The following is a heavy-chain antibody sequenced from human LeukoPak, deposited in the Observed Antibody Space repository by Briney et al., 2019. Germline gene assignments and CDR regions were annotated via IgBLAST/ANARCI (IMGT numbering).Heavy chain of an antibody. J-gene: IGHJ4*02. V-gene: IGHV3-66*01. Sequence: GGSLRLSCAASGLTVSSNYMSWVRQAPGKGLEWVSVIYSGGSTYYADSVKGRFTISRDNSKNTLYLQMNSLRAEDTAVYYCARGLLWFGELYFDYWGQGTLVTVSS. CDR1: GLTVSSNY. D-gene: IGHD3-10*01. CDR2: IYSGGST. CDR3: ARGLLWFGELYFDY.